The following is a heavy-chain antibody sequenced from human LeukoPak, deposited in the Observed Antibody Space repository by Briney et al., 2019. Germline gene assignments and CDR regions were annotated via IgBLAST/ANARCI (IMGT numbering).Heavy chain of an antibody. CDR1: GYTFTSYG. D-gene: IGHD4-17*01. CDR2: INPSGGST. V-gene: IGHV1-46*01. Sequence: ASVKVSCKASGYTFTSYGISWVRQAPGQGLEWMGIINPSGGSTSYAQKFQGRVTMTRDMSTSTVYMELSSLRSEDTAVYYCARARTVTTYFSDAFDIWGQGTMVTVSS. CDR3: ARARTVTTYFSDAFDI. J-gene: IGHJ3*02.